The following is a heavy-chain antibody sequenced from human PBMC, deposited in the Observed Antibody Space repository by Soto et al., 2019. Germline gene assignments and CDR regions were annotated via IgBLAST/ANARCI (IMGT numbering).Heavy chain of an antibody. D-gene: IGHD4-17*01. CDR2: IIPVFGKA. J-gene: IGHJ5*02. CDR3: ARGSPTTVTTWFDP. V-gene: IGHV1-69*01. Sequence: QLQLVQSGPGVKKPGSPGRVSCKASGGTFSNFPINWVGQAPGQGLEWMGGIIPVFGKAKYAQKFQGRVQFTADESTSTAYMEVNSLTSEDTAVYYCARGSPTTVTTWFDPWGQGTLVTVSS. CDR1: GGTFSNFP.